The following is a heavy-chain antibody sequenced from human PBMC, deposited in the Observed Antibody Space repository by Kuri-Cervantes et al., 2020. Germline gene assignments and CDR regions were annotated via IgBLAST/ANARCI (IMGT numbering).Heavy chain of an antibody. Sequence: SETLSLTCAVYGGSFSGYYWSWIRQPPGKGLEWIGEINHSGSTNYNPSLKSRVTMSVDTSKNQFSLKLTSVTAADTAVYYCARRSYYDTFGYDTWFDPWGRGILVTVSS. CDR2: INHSGST. CDR3: ARRSYYDTFGYDTWFDP. D-gene: IGHD3-22*01. J-gene: IGHJ5*02. CDR1: GGSFSGYY. V-gene: IGHV4-34*01.